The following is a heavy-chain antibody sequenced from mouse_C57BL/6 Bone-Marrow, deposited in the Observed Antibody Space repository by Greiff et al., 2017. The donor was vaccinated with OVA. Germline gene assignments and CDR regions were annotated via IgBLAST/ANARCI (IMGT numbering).Heavy chain of an antibody. CDR2: IDPSDSYT. J-gene: IGHJ2*01. V-gene: IGHV1-69*01. CDR1: GYTFTSYW. Sequence: VQLQQPGAELVMPGASVKLSCKASGYTFTSYWMHWVKQRPGQGLEWIGEIDPSDSYTNYNQKFKGKSTLTVDKSSSTAYMQLSSLTSEDSAVYYCARRWELYLHFDYWGQGTTLTVSS. CDR3: ARRWELYLHFDY. D-gene: IGHD2-1*01.